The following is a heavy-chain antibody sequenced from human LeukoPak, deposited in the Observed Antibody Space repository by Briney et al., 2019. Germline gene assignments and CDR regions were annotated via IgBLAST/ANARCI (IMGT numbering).Heavy chain of an antibody. D-gene: IGHD3-22*01. CDR3: ASDDTSGYTGFY. V-gene: IGHV1-18*01. Sequence: ASVKVSCKAPVYTFTNYGISWVRQAPGQGLEWMGWISAYNGNTNYAQKLQGRVTMTTDTSTSTAYMELRSLRSDDTAVYYCASDDTSGYTGFYWGQGTLVTVSS. CDR2: ISAYNGNT. J-gene: IGHJ4*02. CDR1: VYTFTNYG.